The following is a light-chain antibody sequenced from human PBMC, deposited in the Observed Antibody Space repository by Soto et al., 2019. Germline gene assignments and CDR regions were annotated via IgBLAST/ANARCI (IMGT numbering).Light chain of an antibody. V-gene: IGKV3-15*01. J-gene: IGKJ4*01. CDR3: QQYDNWPLT. Sequence: EIVITQSPATLSVSPGERTALSCRASQSVSSNLAWYQQKPGQAPRLLIYGASSRATGIPARFSGSGSGTEFTLTIRSLQSEDFAVYYCQQYDNWPLTFGGGTKVDI. CDR2: GAS. CDR1: QSVSSN.